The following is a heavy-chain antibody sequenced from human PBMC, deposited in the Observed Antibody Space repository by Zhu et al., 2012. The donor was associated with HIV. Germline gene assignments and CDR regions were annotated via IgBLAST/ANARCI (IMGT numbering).Heavy chain of an antibody. CDR3: AKTRTNGWYSYAFDM. J-gene: IGHJ3*02. D-gene: IGHD6-19*01. CDR1: GGSITSSSYF. V-gene: IGHV4-39*01. CDR2: IYYSGSI. Sequence: QVQLQESGPGLVKPSETLSLTCTVSGGSITSSSYFWAWIHQPPGKGLEWIGTIYYSGSIYHNPSFKSRVTISVDTSKNQFSLKLSSVTAADTALYFCAKTRTNGWYSYAFDMWGQGTMVTVSS.